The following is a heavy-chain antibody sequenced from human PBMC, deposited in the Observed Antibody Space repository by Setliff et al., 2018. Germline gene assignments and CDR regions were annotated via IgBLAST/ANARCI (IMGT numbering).Heavy chain of an antibody. V-gene: IGHV3-23*01. CDR3: AKSPITMVRGGSDY. CDR1: GFTFSSYS. D-gene: IGHD3-10*01. J-gene: IGHJ4*02. CDR2: ISGSGGST. Sequence: GGSLRLSCAASGFTFSSYSMNWVRQAPGKGLEWVSAISGSGGSTYYADSVKGRFTISRDNSKNTLYLQMNSLRAEDTAVYYCAKSPITMVRGGSDYWGQGTLVTVSS.